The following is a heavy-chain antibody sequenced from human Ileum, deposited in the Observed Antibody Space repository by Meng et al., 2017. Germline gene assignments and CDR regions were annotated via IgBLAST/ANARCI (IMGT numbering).Heavy chain of an antibody. CDR1: GGSISSSNYY. V-gene: IGHV4-39*07. D-gene: IGHD3-22*01. CDR2: FYYGGST. CDR3: AREVGNRSGYSY. Sequence: QLQLQESGQGLVKPSGTLSLTCTVSGGSISSSNYYWGWIRQPPGKEMEWIGSFYYGGSTFYHPFLRSRVTISVDISKNQYSLRLNSVTAADTAIYYCAREVGNRSGYSYWGQGALVTVSS. J-gene: IGHJ4*02.